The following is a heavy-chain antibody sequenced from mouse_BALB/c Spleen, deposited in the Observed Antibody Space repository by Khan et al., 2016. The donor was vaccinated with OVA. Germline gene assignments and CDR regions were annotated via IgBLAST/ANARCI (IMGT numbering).Heavy chain of an antibody. J-gene: IGHJ1*01. Sequence: QVQLKESGAELARPGASVKLSCKASGYSFTSYWMQWVKQRPGQGLEWIGAIYPGDGDTRYTQKFKGKATLTADNSSSTAYMQLSSLASEASAIFCCARGRNGSWDIDVWGAGTTVTVSS. CDR1: GYSFTSYW. V-gene: IGHV1-87*01. D-gene: IGHD1-1*02. CDR3: ARGRNGSWDIDV. CDR2: IYPGDGDT.